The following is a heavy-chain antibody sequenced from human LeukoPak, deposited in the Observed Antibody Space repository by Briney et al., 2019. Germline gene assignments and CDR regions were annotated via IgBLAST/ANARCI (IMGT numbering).Heavy chain of an antibody. CDR1: GGSINSGDNY. CDR3: TRDNRDLLYDFWSGLGAFDI. D-gene: IGHD3-3*01. V-gene: IGHV4-39*07. J-gene: IGHJ3*02. CDR2: IYYSGNT. Sequence: SETLSPTCTVSGGSINSGDNYWAWLRQPPGKGLEWIGSIYYSGNTYYNPSLKSRVTISIDTSKNQFSLKLSSVTAADTAVYYCTRDNRDLLYDFWSGLGAFDIWGQGTMVTVSS.